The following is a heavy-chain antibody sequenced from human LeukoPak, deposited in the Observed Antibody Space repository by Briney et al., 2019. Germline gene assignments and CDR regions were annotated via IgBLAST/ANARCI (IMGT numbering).Heavy chain of an antibody. CDR3: ARSRYSYGTSDFDY. Sequence: PGGSLRLSCAASGFTFSSYAMHWVRQAPGKGLEWVAVISYDGSNKYYADSVKGRFTISRDNSKNTLYLQMNSLRAEDTAVYYCARSRYSYGTSDFDYWGQGTLVTVSS. D-gene: IGHD5-18*01. CDR1: GFTFSSYA. CDR2: ISYDGSNK. V-gene: IGHV3-30*04. J-gene: IGHJ4*02.